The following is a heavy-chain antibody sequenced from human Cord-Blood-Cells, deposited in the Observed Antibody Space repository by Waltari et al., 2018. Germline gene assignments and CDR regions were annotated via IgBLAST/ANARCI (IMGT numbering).Heavy chain of an antibody. D-gene: IGHD5-12*01. V-gene: IGHV1-2*04. CDR2: ISPNGGGT. Sequence: QVQLVQSGAEVKKPGASVKVSCKASGYTFTGYYMHWGRQAPGQGLEWMGWISPNGGGTNCAWKLKGWATMTRDTSSSTAYVELSRLRSDDTAVYYWARGGVYDCDDWGQGPLVTVSS. CDR3: ARGGVYDCDD. J-gene: IGHJ4*02. CDR1: GYTFTGYY.